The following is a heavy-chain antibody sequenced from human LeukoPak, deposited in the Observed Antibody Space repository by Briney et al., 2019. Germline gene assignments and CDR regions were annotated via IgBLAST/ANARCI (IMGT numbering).Heavy chain of an antibody. D-gene: IGHD4-23*01. CDR1: GYTFTNYY. CDR3: ARTHDYGGNSGGYFDY. CDR2: INPSGGTT. V-gene: IGHV1-46*01. J-gene: IGHJ4*02. Sequence: GASVKVSCKASGYTFTNYYIHWVRQAPGQGLEWMGIINPSGGTTSSTQKFQGRLAMTTDTSTATAYMELSSLRSEDTAVYYCARTHDYGGNSGGYFDYWGQGTLVTVSS.